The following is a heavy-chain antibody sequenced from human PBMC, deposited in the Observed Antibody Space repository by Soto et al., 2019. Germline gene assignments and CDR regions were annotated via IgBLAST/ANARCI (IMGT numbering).Heavy chain of an antibody. V-gene: IGHV3-11*06. CDR1: GFIFRDFY. CDR2: ISSSSSST. D-gene: IGHD3-3*01. Sequence: QVQLLESGGGLVKPGGSLRLSCAASGFIFRDFYMSWIRQVPGKGLEWLSKISSSSSSTDYADSVKSRFTISRDNAKNSLYVQMISLRAQDTAVYYCARDRGGRSIFGSHYGMDVWGEGTTVTVSS. J-gene: IGHJ6*04. CDR3: ARDRGGRSIFGSHYGMDV.